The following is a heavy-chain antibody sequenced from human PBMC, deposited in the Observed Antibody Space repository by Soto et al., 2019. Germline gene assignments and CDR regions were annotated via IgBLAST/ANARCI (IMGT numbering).Heavy chain of an antibody. Sequence: QVQLVQSGAEEKKPGASVKVSCKASGYTFTSYAMHWVRQAPGQRLEWMGWINAGNGNTKYSQKFQGRVTITRDTSASTAYVELSSMRSEDTAVYYCERSIVVVTALDYWGKGTLVTVSS. CDR1: GYTFTSYA. CDR2: INAGNGNT. J-gene: IGHJ4*02. CDR3: ERSIVVVTALDY. V-gene: IGHV1-3*05. D-gene: IGHD2-21*02.